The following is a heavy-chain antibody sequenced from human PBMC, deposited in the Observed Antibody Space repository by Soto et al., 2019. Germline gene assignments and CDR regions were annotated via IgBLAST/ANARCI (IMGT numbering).Heavy chain of an antibody. CDR2: IYHSGST. Sequence: SETLSLTCAVSGGSISSSNWWSWVRQTPGKGLEWIGEIYHSGSTNYNPSLKSRVTISVDKSKNQFSLKLSSVTAADTAVYYCARACYYGLYDMDVWGQGTTVTVSS. CDR1: GGSISSSNW. D-gene: IGHD3-10*01. V-gene: IGHV4-4*02. CDR3: ARACYYGLYDMDV. J-gene: IGHJ6*02.